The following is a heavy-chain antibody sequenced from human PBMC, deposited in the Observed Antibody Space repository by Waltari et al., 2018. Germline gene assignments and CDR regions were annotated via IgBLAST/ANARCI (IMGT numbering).Heavy chain of an antibody. J-gene: IGHJ3*02. Sequence: EVQLVESGGGLVKPGGSMRLSCAASGCTFSSHSMNWVRQAPGKWLEWVSSIRSSSSYIYFADSVNGRFTISRDNAKNSLYLQMNSLMAEDTAVYYCAREGAYAWWRGGDIWGQGTMVTVSS. V-gene: IGHV3-21*01. CDR1: GCTFSSHS. CDR2: IRSSSSYI. CDR3: AREGAYAWWRGGDI. D-gene: IGHD2-15*01.